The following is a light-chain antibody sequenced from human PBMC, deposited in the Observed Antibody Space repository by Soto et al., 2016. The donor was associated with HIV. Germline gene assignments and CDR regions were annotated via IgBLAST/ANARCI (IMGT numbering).Light chain of an antibody. Sequence: DIQLTQSPSSLSASVGDRVTITCRASQAISDYLARYQQKPGKAPKLLIYAADALQSGVPSRFSGSGSGTDFTLTISSLQPEDVATYYCQQYNIAPITFGQGHGWTIN. CDR2: AAD. V-gene: IGKV1-27*01. CDR1: QAISDY. J-gene: IGKJ5*01. CDR3: QQYNIAPIT.